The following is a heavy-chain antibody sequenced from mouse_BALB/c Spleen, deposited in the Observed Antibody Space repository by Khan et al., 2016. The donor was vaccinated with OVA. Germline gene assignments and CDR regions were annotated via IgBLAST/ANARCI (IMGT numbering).Heavy chain of an antibody. CDR2: IWGDGST. CDR3: AKVGTANDYAMDY. D-gene: IGHD1-2*01. CDR1: GFSLTSYG. V-gene: IGHV2-3*01. Sequence: QVQLKESGPGLVAPSQSLSITCTVSGFSLTSYGVNWVRQPPGKGLEWLGVIWGDGSTNYHSTLMSRLSISKDNSQSQVFLKLSSLQTDDTATYNYAKVGTANDYAMDYWGQGTSVPVSS. J-gene: IGHJ4*01.